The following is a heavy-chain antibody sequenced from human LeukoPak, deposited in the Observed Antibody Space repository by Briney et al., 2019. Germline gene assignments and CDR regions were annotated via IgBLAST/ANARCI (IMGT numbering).Heavy chain of an antibody. J-gene: IGHJ4*02. Sequence: NTSETLFLTCTVSGYSISSGYYWGWIRQPPGKGLEWIGSIYHSGSTYYNPSLKSRVTISVDTSKNQFSLKLSSVTAADTAVYYCARDPGDVVVPAAWGPLDYWGQGTLVTVSS. D-gene: IGHD2-2*01. V-gene: IGHV4-38-2*02. CDR2: IYHSGST. CDR1: GYSISSGYY. CDR3: ARDPGDVVVPAAWGPLDY.